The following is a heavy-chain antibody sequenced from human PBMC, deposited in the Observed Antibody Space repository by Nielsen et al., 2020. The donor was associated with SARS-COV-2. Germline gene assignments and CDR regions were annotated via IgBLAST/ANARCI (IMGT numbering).Heavy chain of an antibody. CDR3: ARDLGGGISPLDY. Sequence: GESLKISCAASGFTFSSYGMHWVRQAPGKGLEWVAVIWYDGSNKYYADSVKGRFTISRDNSKNTLYLQMNSLRAEDTAVYYCARDLGGGISPLDYWGQGTLVTVSS. V-gene: IGHV3-33*01. CDR2: IWYDGSNK. CDR1: GFTFSSYG. J-gene: IGHJ4*02. D-gene: IGHD3-16*01.